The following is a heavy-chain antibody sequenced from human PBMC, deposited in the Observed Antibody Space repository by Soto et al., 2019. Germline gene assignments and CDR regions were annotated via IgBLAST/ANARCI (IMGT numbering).Heavy chain of an antibody. D-gene: IGHD5-18*01. J-gene: IGHJ3*02. V-gene: IGHV4-30-4*01. CDR1: GGSISSGDYY. Sequence: QVQLQESGPGLVKPSQTLSLTCTVSGGSISSGDYYWSWIRQPPGKGLEWIGYIHYSGSTYYNPSLKSRVPISLDTSRHQFSLRMSSVTAADTAVYYCARVDSARGGYAFDIWGQGTVVTVSS. CDR3: ARVDSARGGYAFDI. CDR2: IHYSGST.